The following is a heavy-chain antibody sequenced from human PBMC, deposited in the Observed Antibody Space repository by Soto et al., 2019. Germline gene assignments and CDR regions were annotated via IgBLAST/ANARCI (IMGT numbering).Heavy chain of an antibody. CDR3: ARALVVPAAMRGYYYYGMGV. V-gene: IGHV3-30-3*01. D-gene: IGHD2-2*01. CDR2: ISYDGSNK. J-gene: IGHJ6*02. Sequence: MHRFRQDPGKGLEWVAVISYDGSNKYYADSVKGRFTISRDNSKNTLYLQMNSLRAEDTAVYYCARALVVPAAMRGYYYYGMGVWGQGTTVTVSS.